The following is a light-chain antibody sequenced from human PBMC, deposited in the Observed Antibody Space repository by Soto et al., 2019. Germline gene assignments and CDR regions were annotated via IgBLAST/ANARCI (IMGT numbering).Light chain of an antibody. J-gene: IGLJ2*01. CDR3: SSYTTSSTLG. V-gene: IGLV2-14*01. Sequence: QSVLTQPASVSGSPGQSITISCTGTSSDVGAYNYVSWYQQLPGKAPKLMIYDVSNRPSGVSNRFSGSKSGNTASLTISGLQAEDEADYYCSSYTTSSTLGFGGGTKLTVL. CDR2: DVS. CDR1: SSDVGAYNY.